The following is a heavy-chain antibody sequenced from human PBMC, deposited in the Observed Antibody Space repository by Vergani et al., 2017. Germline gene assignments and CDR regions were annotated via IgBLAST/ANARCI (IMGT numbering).Heavy chain of an antibody. CDR1: GYTFTSYA. V-gene: IGHV7-4-1*02. Sequence: QVQLVQSGAEVKKPGASVKVSCKASGYTFTSYAMNWVRQAPGQGLEWMGWINTNTGNPTYAQGFTGRFVFSLDTSVSTAYLQISSLKAEDTAVYYCARAPYITIFGVVIDWYFDLWGRGTLVTVSS. J-gene: IGHJ2*01. CDR2: INTNTGNP. D-gene: IGHD3-3*01. CDR3: ARAPYITIFGVVIDWYFDL.